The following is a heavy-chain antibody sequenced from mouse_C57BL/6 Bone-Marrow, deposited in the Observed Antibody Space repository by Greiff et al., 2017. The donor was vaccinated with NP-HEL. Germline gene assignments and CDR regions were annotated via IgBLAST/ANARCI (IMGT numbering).Heavy chain of an antibody. CDR2: IRSKSNNYAT. V-gene: IGHV10-1*01. Sequence: DVMLVESGGGLVQPKGSLKLSCAASGFSFNTYAMNWVRQAPGKGLEWVARIRSKSNNYATYYADSVKDRFTISRDDSESMLYLQMNNLKTEDTAMYYCVRQRGPLAMDYWGQGTSVTVSS. CDR3: VRQRGPLAMDY. CDR1: GFSFNTYA. J-gene: IGHJ4*01.